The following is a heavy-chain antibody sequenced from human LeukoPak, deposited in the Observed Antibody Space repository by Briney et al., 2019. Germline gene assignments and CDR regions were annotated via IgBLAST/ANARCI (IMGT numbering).Heavy chain of an antibody. CDR1: GFTFSAYA. Sequence: PGGSLRLSCEASGFTFSAYAMTWVRQAPGKGLEWVSTISGSGGSTYYADSVKGRFTISRDNSKNTLYLQLNSLRAEDTAVYYCAKGEYSSSPWFDPWGQETLVTVSS. D-gene: IGHD6-6*01. J-gene: IGHJ5*02. CDR2: ISGSGGST. CDR3: AKGEYSSSPWFDP. V-gene: IGHV3-23*01.